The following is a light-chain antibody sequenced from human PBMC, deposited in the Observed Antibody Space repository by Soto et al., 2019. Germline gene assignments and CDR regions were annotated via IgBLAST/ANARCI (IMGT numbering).Light chain of an antibody. CDR2: EVS. CDR1: SSDVGDYNY. V-gene: IGLV2-14*01. CDR3: SSYTSSSTLI. J-gene: IGLJ1*01. Sequence: QSVLTQPASVSGSPGQSITISCTGTSSDVGDYNYVSWYQQHPGKAPKLMIYEVSNRPSGVSNRFSGSKSGNTASLTISGLQADDEADYYCSSYTSSSTLIFGTGTKVIVL.